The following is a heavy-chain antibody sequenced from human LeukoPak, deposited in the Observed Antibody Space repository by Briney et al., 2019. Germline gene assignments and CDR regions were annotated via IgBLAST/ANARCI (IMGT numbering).Heavy chain of an antibody. V-gene: IGHV3-30-3*01. CDR2: ISYDGNNK. J-gene: IGHJ4*02. CDR3: ARDQDGY. Sequence: PGGSLRLSCAASGFIVSTYNMHWVRQAPGKGLAWVASISYDGNNKNYADSVKGRFTVSRDNSKNTLYLQMNSLSAEDTAVYYCARDQDGYWGQGTLVTVSS. CDR1: GFIVSTYN.